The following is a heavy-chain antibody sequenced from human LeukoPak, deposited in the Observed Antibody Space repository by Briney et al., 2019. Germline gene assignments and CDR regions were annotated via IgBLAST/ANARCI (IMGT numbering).Heavy chain of an antibody. CDR1: GFTFSNSW. V-gene: IGHV3-7*01. Sequence: GSLRLSCVASGFTFSNSWMTWVRQAPGKGLEWVANISQGGSEINYVDSVKGRFTISRDSAKNSLYLQMNSLRAEDTAVYYCARGHYDMGVWGQGTTVTVSS. CDR2: ISQGGSEI. CDR3: ARGHYDMGV. J-gene: IGHJ6*02.